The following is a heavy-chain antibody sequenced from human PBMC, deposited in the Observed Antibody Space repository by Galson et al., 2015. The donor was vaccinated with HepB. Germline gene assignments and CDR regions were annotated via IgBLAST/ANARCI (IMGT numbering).Heavy chain of an antibody. J-gene: IGHJ3*02. CDR3: VSGAFDI. CDR2: INSEGSST. Sequence: SLRLSCAASGFTFSNYWMHWVRQAPGKGLVWVSCINSEGSSTTYADSVKGRFTISRDNAKNTLYLQMNSLRAEDTAVYYCVSGAFDIWGQGTMVTVSS. CDR1: GFTFSNYW. V-gene: IGHV3-74*01.